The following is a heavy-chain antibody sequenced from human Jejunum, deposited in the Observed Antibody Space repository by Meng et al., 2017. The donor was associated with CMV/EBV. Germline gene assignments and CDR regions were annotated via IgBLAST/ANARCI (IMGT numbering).Heavy chain of an antibody. CDR2: ISGYNGDT. Sequence: WVRQAPGQGLEWMRGISGYNGDTNYAQKFQGRVTMTTDTSTSTTYMELRSLKSDDTAIYFCARLVVVTSISGPRWFDPWGQGTLVTVSS. CDR3: ARLVVVTSISGPRWFDP. J-gene: IGHJ5*02. V-gene: IGHV1-18*01. D-gene: IGHD2-21*02.